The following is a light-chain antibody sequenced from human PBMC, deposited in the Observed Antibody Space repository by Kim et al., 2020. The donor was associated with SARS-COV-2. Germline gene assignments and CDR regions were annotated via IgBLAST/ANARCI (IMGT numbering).Light chain of an antibody. CDR2: KVS. Sequence: GQPASISCRSSQSLVKSDGNTYLSWFQQRPDQSPRRLIYKVSNRDSGVPDRFSGSGSGTDFTLKISRVEAEDVGVYYCVQYTLPYTFGQGTKLEI. CDR3: VQYTLPYT. V-gene: IGKV2-30*01. J-gene: IGKJ2*01. CDR1: QSLVKSDGNTY.